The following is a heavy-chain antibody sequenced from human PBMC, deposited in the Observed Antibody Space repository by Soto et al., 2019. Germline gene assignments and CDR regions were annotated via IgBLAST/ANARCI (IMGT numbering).Heavy chain of an antibody. Sequence: QVQLQESGPGLVKPSQTLSLTCTVSGGSISSGGYYWSWIRQHPGKGLEWIGYIYYSGSTYYNPSLKSRVXTSXDXSKNQFSLKLSSVTAADTAVYYCARGFQDIVPWFDPWGQGTLVTVSS. CDR2: IYYSGST. V-gene: IGHV4-31*03. CDR3: ARGFQDIVPWFDP. CDR1: GGSISSGGYY. J-gene: IGHJ5*02. D-gene: IGHD2-15*01.